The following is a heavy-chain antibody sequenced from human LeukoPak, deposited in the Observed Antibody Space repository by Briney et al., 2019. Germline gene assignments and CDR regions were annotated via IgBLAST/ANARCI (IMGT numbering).Heavy chain of an antibody. J-gene: IGHJ6*02. CDR1: GFTFSSYA. V-gene: IGHV3-30-3*01. Sequence: GGSLRLSCAASGFTFSSYAMHWVRQAPGKGLEWVAVISYDGSNKYYADSVKGRFTISRDNSKNTLYLQMNSLRAEDTAVYYCARRWHILAPYGMDVWGQGTTVTVSS. D-gene: IGHD2-21*01. CDR2: ISYDGSNK. CDR3: ARRWHILAPYGMDV.